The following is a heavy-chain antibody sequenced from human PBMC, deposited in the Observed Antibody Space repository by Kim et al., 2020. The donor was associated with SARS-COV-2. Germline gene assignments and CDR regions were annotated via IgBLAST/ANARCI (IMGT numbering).Heavy chain of an antibody. D-gene: IGHD6-13*01. V-gene: IGHV3-11*04. Sequence: DSVKGRFTISRDNAKNSLYLQMNSLRAEDTAVYYCARPYSIAAALGYFQHWGQGTLVTVSS. J-gene: IGHJ1*01. CDR3: ARPYSIAAALGYFQH.